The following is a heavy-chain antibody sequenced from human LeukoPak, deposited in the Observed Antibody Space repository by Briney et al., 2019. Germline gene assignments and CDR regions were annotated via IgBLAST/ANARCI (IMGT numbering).Heavy chain of an antibody. J-gene: IGHJ4*02. V-gene: IGHV5-51*01. CDR3: ARDPMQFYDYGTHFDY. CDR2: IYPGDSDT. D-gene: IGHD4-17*01. Sequence: GESLKISCKGSGYSFTSYWIGWVRQMPGKGLEWMGIIYPGDSDTRYSPSFQGQVTISADKSISTAYLQWSSLKASDTAMYYCARDPMQFYDYGTHFDYWGQGTLVTVSS. CDR1: GYSFTSYW.